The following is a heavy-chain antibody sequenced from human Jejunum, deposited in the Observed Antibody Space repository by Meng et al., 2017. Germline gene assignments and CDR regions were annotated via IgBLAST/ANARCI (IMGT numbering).Heavy chain of an antibody. CDR2: ITFRSTYI. V-gene: IGHV3-21*02. D-gene: IGHD2-21*02. J-gene: IGHJ4*02. Sequence: EVQLVESGGGLVEPGGSLRLSCTGSEFSFSSYNMNWVRQAPGKGLEWVSSITFRSTYINSADSVKGRFTISRDNAKNSLYLQMNSLTAEDTAVYYCARSRGGDSFDYWGRGTLVTVSS. CDR1: EFSFSSYN. CDR3: ARSRGGDSFDY.